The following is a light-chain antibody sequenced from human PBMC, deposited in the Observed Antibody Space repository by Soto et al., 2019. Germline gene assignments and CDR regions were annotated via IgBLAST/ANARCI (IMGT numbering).Light chain of an antibody. V-gene: IGLV2-14*03. Sequence: QSVLTQPASVSGSPGQSITISCTGTGSDVGGYSYVSWYQHHPGKAPQLMIYDVSYRPSGVSDRFSGSKFGNTASLTISGLQPEDEADYYCSSYTSGSTLYVFGSGTKLTVL. CDR1: GSDVGGYSY. J-gene: IGLJ1*01. CDR3: SSYTSGSTLYV. CDR2: DVS.